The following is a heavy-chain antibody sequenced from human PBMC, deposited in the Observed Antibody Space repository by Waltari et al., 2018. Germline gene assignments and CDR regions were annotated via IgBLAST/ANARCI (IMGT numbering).Heavy chain of an antibody. Sequence: QVQLQESGPGPVQSSETLSLSCSLSGDSLHHYYWTWVRQPPGKGLEYIGYILYTDTTVTHYSPSFRGRATILLDMSKNEVYLRLTSMTAADTAVYFCARWGPGAFDIWGRGTLVTASS. D-gene: IGHD7-27*01. J-gene: IGHJ3*02. CDR3: ARWGPGAFDI. V-gene: IGHV4-59*13. CDR2: ILYTDTTVT. CDR1: GDSLHHYY.